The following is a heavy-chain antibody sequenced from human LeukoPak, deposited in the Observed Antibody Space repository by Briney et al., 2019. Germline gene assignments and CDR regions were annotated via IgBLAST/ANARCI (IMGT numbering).Heavy chain of an antibody. CDR2: IYPGDSDT. V-gene: IGHV5-51*01. J-gene: IGHJ4*02. CDR1: GYSFTSYW. Sequence: GESLKISCKGSGYSFTSYWIGWVRQMPGKGLEWTGIIYPGDSDTRYSPSFQGQVTISADKSISTAYLQWSSLKASDTAMYYCARLDYYDSSGYHQGVNFDYWGQGTLVTVSS. CDR3: ARLDYYDSSGYHQGVNFDY. D-gene: IGHD3-22*01.